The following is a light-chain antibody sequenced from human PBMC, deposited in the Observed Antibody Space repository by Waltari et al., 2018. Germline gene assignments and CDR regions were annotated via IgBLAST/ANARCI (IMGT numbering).Light chain of an antibody. CDR3: QQYDSYLYT. CDR1: QSVSTW. V-gene: IGKV1-5*03. J-gene: IGKJ2*01. Sequence: DIQMTQSPSTLSASVGDRVTITCRASQSVSTWLAWYQQKPGKAHKLLIYKASSLRSGVPSRFSGSGSGTEFTLTISSLQPDDFATYYCQQYDSYLYTFGQGTKVEIQ. CDR2: KAS.